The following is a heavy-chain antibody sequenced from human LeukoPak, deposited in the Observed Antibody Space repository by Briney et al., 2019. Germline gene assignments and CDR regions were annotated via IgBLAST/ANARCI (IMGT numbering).Heavy chain of an antibody. CDR1: GLTFSSYE. Sequence: PARTLRLSCAASGLTFSSYEINWIHQTPGKAMKWLSHIRDSGSTIYYAKSVQGRFTISRDNAKSSVYLQMSSLRVEATALYYCVRGQKRWDLFDLWGRGTLVTVSS. V-gene: IGHV3-48*03. CDR2: IRDSGSTI. CDR3: VRGQKRWDLFDL. D-gene: IGHD1-26*01. J-gene: IGHJ4*02.